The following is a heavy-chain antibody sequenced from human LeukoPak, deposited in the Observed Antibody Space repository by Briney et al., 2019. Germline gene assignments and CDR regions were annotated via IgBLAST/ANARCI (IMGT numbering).Heavy chain of an antibody. CDR2: IYYSGST. D-gene: IGHD3-10*01. J-gene: IGHJ4*02. CDR1: GGSVSSGSYY. Sequence: SETLSLTRTVSGGSVSSGSYYWSWIRQPPGKGLEWIGYIYYSGSTNYNPSLKSRVTISVDTSKNQFSLKLSSVTAADTAVYYCARVSGRSTFDYWGQGTLVTVSS. V-gene: IGHV4-61*01. CDR3: ARVSGRSTFDY.